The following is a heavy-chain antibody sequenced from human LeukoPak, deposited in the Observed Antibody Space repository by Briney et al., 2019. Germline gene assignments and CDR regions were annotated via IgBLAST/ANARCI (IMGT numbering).Heavy chain of an antibody. V-gene: IGHV4-59*08. Sequence: SETLSLTCTVSGVSINTYSWSWVRQPPGKGLEWIGYMSYTGSTSYNPSLRSRVTISVDKSKNQFSLKLSSVTAADTAVYYCARHPAYCSSTSRYRGYNWFDPWGQGTLVTVSS. D-gene: IGHD2-2*02. CDR3: ARHPAYCSSTSRYRGYNWFDP. CDR2: MSYTGST. CDR1: GVSINTYS. J-gene: IGHJ5*02.